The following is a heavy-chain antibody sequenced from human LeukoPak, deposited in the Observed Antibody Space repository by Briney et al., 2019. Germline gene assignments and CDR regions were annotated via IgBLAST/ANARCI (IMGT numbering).Heavy chain of an antibody. CDR3: AKDGASSYYYDSSSYYGFGY. J-gene: IGHJ4*02. Sequence: GRSLRLSCAASGFTFSSYGMHWVRQAPGKGLEWVAVISYDGSNKYYADSVKGRFTISRDNSKNTLYLQMNSLRAEDTAVYYCAKDGASSYYYDSSSYYGFGYWGQGTLVTVSS. V-gene: IGHV3-30*18. D-gene: IGHD3-22*01. CDR1: GFTFSSYG. CDR2: ISYDGSNK.